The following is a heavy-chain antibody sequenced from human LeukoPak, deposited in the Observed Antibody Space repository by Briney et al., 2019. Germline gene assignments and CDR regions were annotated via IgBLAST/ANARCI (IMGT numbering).Heavy chain of an antibody. V-gene: IGHV4-34*01. D-gene: IGHD2-2*01. J-gene: IGHJ5*02. Sequence: SETLPLTCAVYGGSFSGYYWSWIRQPPGKGLEWIGEINHSGSTNYNPSLKSRVTISVDTSKNQFSLKLSSVTAADTAVYYCAIVVPAAINWFDPWGQGTLVTVSS. CDR2: INHSGST. CDR1: GGSFSGYY. CDR3: AIVVPAAINWFDP.